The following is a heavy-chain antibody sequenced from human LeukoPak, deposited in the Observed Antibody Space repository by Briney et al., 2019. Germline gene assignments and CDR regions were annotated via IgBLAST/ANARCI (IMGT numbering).Heavy chain of an antibody. V-gene: IGHV4-59*01. Sequence: SETLSLTCTVSGGSISSYYWSWIRQPPGQGLEWMGYIYNSGSTNYNPSPNSRATISVDTSKTQFSLKLSSVTAADTAVYYCVTLDTTMFSFFDPWGRGTLLTVST. J-gene: IGHJ5*02. CDR2: IYNSGST. CDR1: GGSISSYY. CDR3: VTLDTTMFSFFDP. D-gene: IGHD5-18*01.